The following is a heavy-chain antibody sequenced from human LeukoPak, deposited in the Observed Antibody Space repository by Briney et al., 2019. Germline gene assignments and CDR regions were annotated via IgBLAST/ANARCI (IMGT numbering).Heavy chain of an antibody. D-gene: IGHD4-17*01. Sequence: GGSLRLSCAASGFTFSSYSMNWVRQAPGKGLEWVSLISSSSSYIYYADSVKGRFTISRDNAKNSLYLQMNSMRAEDTAVYYCARVSPNTVTTLQYFDYWGQGTLVTVSS. J-gene: IGHJ4*02. V-gene: IGHV3-21*01. CDR3: ARVSPNTVTTLQYFDY. CDR1: GFTFSSYS. CDR2: ISSSSSYI.